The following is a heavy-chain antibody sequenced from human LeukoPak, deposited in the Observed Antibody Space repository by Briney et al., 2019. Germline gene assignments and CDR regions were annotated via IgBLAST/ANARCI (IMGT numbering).Heavy chain of an antibody. CDR2: TYYSGST. CDR3: ARDQSAVTGWLDP. J-gene: IGHJ5*02. Sequence: SETLSLTCTVSGGSISSGGYYWTWIRQHPGKGLEWIGYTYYSGSTYYNPSLRSRVTMAVDTSKNQLSLKLSSVTAADTAVYYCARDQSAVTGWLDPWGQGTLVTVSS. CDR1: GGSISSGGYY. D-gene: IGHD4-17*01. V-gene: IGHV4-31*03.